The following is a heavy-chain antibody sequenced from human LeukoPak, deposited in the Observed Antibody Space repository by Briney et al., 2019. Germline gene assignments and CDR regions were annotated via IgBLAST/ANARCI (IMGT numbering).Heavy chain of an antibody. CDR2: ISGSGGST. J-gene: IGHJ5*02. Sequence: GGSLRLPCAASGFTFSSYAMSWVRQAPGKGLEWVSAISGSGGSTYYADSVKGRFTISRDNSKSTLYLQMNSLRAEDTAVYYCAKGIVPAAANWFDPWGQGTLVTVSS. CDR3: AKGIVPAAANWFDP. CDR1: GFTFSSYA. D-gene: IGHD2-2*01. V-gene: IGHV3-23*01.